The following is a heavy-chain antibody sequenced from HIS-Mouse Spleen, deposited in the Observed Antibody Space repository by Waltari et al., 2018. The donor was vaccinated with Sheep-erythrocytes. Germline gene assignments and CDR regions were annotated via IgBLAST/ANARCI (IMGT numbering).Heavy chain of an antibody. D-gene: IGHD2-8*01. CDR3: AKGDAMVYDAFDI. V-gene: IGHV3-30*18. CDR2: ISYDGSNK. J-gene: IGHJ3*02. CDR1: GFHLSSYG. Sequence: QVQLVESGGGVVQPGRSLRLSCAASGFHLSSYGMHWVRQAPGNGLEWVAVISYDGSNKYYADSVKGRFTISRDNSKNTLYLQMNSLRAEDTAVYYCAKGDAMVYDAFDIWGQGTMVTVSS.